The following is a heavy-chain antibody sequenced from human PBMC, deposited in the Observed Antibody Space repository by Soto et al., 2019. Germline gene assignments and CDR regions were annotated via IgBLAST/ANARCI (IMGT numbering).Heavy chain of an antibody. CDR1: GYTFTSYY. Sequence: ASVKVSCKASGYTFTSYYMHWVRQAPGQGLEWMGIINPSGGSTSYAQKFQGRVTMTRDTSTSTVYMELSSLRSEDTAVYYCARDRGRIAVAGPFDYWGQGTLVTVSS. J-gene: IGHJ4*02. CDR3: ARDRGRIAVAGPFDY. CDR2: INPSGGST. V-gene: IGHV1-46*01. D-gene: IGHD6-19*01.